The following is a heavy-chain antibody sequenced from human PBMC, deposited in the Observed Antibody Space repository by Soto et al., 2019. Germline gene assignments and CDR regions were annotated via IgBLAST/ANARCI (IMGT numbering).Heavy chain of an antibody. Sequence: QVQLQESDPGLVKPSQTLSLICKVSGGSMSSGDYYWSWIRQPPGRGLEWIGNIYDSGSTYYSPSLKSRVTISVDTSRNQFSLKLRSVTAADTAVYYCARGSPGDYYHGMDVWGQGTTVTVSS. CDR2: IYDSGST. CDR1: GGSMSSGDYY. J-gene: IGHJ6*02. CDR3: ARGSPGDYYHGMDV. V-gene: IGHV4-30-4*01.